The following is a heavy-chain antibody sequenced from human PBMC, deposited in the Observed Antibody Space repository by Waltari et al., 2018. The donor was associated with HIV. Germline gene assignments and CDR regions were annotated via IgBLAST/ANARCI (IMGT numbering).Heavy chain of an antibody. CDR1: VYSIPSHA. CDR2: INTETGKP. V-gene: IGHV7-4-1*02. CDR3: ARTLVTSRLVRFDP. D-gene: IGHD6-6*01. Sequence: QVQLVQSGSELKKPGASVKVSCKASVYSIPSHALNWVRQVPGQGLEWMGWINTETGKPTYAPGFTGRFVFSLDSSVNTAYLQISSLNVDDAAVYYCARTLVTSRLVRFDPWGQGTLVTVSS. J-gene: IGHJ5*02.